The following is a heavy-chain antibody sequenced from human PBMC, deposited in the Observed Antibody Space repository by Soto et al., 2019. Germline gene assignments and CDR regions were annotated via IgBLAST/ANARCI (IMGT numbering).Heavy chain of an antibody. J-gene: IGHJ4*02. Sequence: QMQLVESGGGVVQPGRSMRLSCAASGFTFSSYGMHWVRQAPGKGLEWVAVIWYDGSNKYYADSVKGRFTISRDNSKNTLYLQMNSLRAEDTAVYYCARGYCRGGSCYHNFDYWGQGTLVTVSS. CDR3: ARGYCRGGSCYHNFDY. CDR2: IWYDGSNK. D-gene: IGHD2-15*01. CDR1: GFTFSSYG. V-gene: IGHV3-33*01.